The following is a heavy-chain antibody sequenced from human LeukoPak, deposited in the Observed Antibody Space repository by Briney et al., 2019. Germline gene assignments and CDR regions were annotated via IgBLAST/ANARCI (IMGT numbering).Heavy chain of an antibody. J-gene: IGHJ4*02. CDR2: ISSSSSTI. CDR1: GFTFSTYS. V-gene: IGHV3-48*01. D-gene: IGHD3-22*01. CDR3: ARGSTYYDSSGQVPFDY. Sequence: GGSLRLSCAASGFTFSTYSMNWVRQAPGKGLEWVSYISSSSSTIYYADSVKGRFTISRDNAKNSLYLQMNSLRAVDTAVYYCARGSTYYDSSGQVPFDYWGQGTLVTVSS.